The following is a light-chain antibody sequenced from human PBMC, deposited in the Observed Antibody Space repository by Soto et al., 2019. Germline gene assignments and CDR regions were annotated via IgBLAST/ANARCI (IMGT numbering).Light chain of an antibody. Sequence: QSVLTQPRSLSASSGQSVTLSSTGTSSDLGAYNFVSWYQQHPGKAPKLMIYDVSKRPSGVPDRFSGSKSGNTASLTISGLQAEDEADYYCCSYAGSYTYVFGTGTKVPVL. J-gene: IGLJ1*01. CDR2: DVS. V-gene: IGLV2-11*01. CDR3: CSYAGSYTYV. CDR1: SSDLGAYNF.